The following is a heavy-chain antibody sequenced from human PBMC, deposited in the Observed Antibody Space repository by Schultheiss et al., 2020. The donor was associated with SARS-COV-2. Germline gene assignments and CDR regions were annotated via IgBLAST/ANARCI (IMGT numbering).Heavy chain of an antibody. CDR1: GFAFSSYA. CDR2: ISYDGSNK. D-gene: IGHD3-3*01. J-gene: IGHJ4*02. CDR3: AKDAYYDFWSGYPDY. Sequence: GGSLRLSCAASGFAFSSYALHWVRRAPGKGLEWVAVISYDGSNKYYADSVKGRFTISRDNSKNTLYLQMNSLRAEDTAVYYCAKDAYYDFWSGYPDYWGQGTLVTVSS. V-gene: IGHV3-30*04.